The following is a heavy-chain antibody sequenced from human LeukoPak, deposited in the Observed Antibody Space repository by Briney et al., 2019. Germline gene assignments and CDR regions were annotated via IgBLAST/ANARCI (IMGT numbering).Heavy chain of an antibody. CDR3: AREVNYGDLDAFDI. D-gene: IGHD4-17*01. J-gene: IGHJ3*02. CDR1: GYTFNGYY. V-gene: IGHV1-2*02. Sequence: GASVKVSCKSSGYTFNGYYMHWVRQAPGQGLEWMGWINPNNGGTKYAQNFQGRVTMTRDTSISTAYMELSRLRSDDTAVYYCAREVNYGDLDAFDIWGQGTMVTVSS. CDR2: INPNNGGT.